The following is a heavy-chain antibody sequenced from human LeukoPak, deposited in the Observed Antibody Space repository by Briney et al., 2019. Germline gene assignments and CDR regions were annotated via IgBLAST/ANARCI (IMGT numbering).Heavy chain of an antibody. V-gene: IGHV4-61*01. CDR2: IYYSGST. CDR3: ARVSVGATGALFDY. Sequence: SETLSLTCTVSGGSISSSSYYWSWIRQPPGKGLEWIGYIYYSGSTNYNPSLKSRVTISVDTSKNQFSLKLSSVTAADTAVYYCARVSVGATGALFDYWGQGTLVTVSS. D-gene: IGHD1-26*01. J-gene: IGHJ4*02. CDR1: GGSISSSSYY.